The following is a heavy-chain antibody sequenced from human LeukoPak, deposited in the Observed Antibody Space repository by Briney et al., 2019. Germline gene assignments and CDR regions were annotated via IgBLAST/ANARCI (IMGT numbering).Heavy chain of an antibody. CDR1: GFRFHDYT. J-gene: IGHJ4*02. CDR2: ISWNAGST. Sequence: GGSLRLSCAASGFRFHDYTMHWVRQAPGKGLEWVSLISWNAGSTVYADSVKGRFTISRDNSQQSLYLQLNSLTNEDTALYFCAKGALGIGPFDYWGQGTLVTVSS. V-gene: IGHV3-43*01. D-gene: IGHD7-27*01. CDR3: AKGALGIGPFDY.